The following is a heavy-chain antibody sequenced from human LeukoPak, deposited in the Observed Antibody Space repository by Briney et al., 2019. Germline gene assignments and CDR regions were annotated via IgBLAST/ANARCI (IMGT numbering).Heavy chain of an antibody. CDR1: GFTFNSYA. Sequence: PVGSLRLSRTASGFTFNSYAIYWVRQAPGQGLEWISGIIGSGGSPHYADSVKGRFTISRDNFQNTVYLQLGSLRAEDTAVYYCGKTTVGYSSGRYPGWPIDYWGQGGLVTV. CDR2: IIGSGGSP. D-gene: IGHD2-15*01. J-gene: IGHJ4*02. CDR3: GKTTVGYSSGRYPGWPIDY. V-gene: IGHV3-23*01.